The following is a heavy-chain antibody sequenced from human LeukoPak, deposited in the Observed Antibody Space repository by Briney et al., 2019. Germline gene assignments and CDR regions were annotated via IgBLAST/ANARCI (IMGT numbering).Heavy chain of an antibody. J-gene: IGHJ2*01. CDR3: AKLPEGYCSSTSCHLRRWDWYFDL. Sequence: SETLSLTCAVYGGTFSGYFWTWIRQSPGKGLEWIGEINHSGSITYNSSLKSRVTVSVDASKNQFSLKLTSVTAADTAVYYCAKLPEGYCSSTSCHLRRWDWYFDLWGRGTLVTVSS. V-gene: IGHV4-34*08. CDR1: GGTFSGYF. D-gene: IGHD2-2*01. CDR2: INHSGSI.